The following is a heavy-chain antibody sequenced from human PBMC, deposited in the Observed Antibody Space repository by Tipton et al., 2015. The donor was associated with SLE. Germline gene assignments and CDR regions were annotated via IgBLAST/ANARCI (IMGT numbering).Heavy chain of an antibody. V-gene: IGHV3-15*01. CDR3: TGSYRAFDI. D-gene: IGHD3-10*01. CDR2: IKRAIDGGPT. CDR1: GFTFSNYG. Sequence: SLRLSCAASGFTFSNYGMSWVRQAPGKGLEWVGRIKRAIDGGPTDYAAPVKGRVTISRDDSKNTLFLQMNSLKAEDTAVYYCTGSYRAFDIWGQGTKVTVSS. J-gene: IGHJ3*02.